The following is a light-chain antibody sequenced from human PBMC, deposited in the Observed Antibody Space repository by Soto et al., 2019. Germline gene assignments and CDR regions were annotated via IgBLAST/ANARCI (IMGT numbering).Light chain of an antibody. CDR2: GAS. V-gene: IGKV3-15*01. J-gene: IGKJ1*01. CDR3: QQFNNWPPWT. Sequence: IVLTQSPGTLSLSPGERATLSCRASQSLSTSSLAWYQQRPGQAPRLLIYGASTRAAGIPDRFSGSGSGTEFTLTISGLQSDDFAVYYCQQFNNWPPWTFGQGTKVDIK. CDR1: QSLSTSS.